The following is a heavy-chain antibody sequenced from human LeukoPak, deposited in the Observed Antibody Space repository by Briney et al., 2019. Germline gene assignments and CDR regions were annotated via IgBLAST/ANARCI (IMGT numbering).Heavy chain of an antibody. J-gene: IGHJ3*02. V-gene: IGHV4-38-2*02. CDR3: ARYRAFDI. Sequence: SETLSLTCTVSGYSISSGYYWGWIRQPPGKGLEWIGSIYHSGSTYYNPSLKSRVTISVDTSKNQFSLKLTSVTAADTAVYYCARYRAFDIWGRGTLVTVSS. CDR2: IYHSGST. CDR1: GYSISSGYY.